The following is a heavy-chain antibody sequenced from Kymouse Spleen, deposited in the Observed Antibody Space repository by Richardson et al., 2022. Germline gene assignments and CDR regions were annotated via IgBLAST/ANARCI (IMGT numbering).Heavy chain of an antibody. CDR3: ARGGYCTNGVCYGVFDY. Sequence: EVQLVESGGGLVQPGGSLRLSCAASGFTFSSYSMNWVRQAPGKGLEWVSYISSSSSTIYYADSVKGRFTISRDNAKNSLYLQMNSLRDEDTAVYYCARGGYCTNGVCYGVFDYWGQGTLVTVSS. CDR1: GFTFSSYS. V-gene: IGHV3-48*02. D-gene: IGHD2-8*01. CDR2: ISSSSSTI. J-gene: IGHJ4*02.